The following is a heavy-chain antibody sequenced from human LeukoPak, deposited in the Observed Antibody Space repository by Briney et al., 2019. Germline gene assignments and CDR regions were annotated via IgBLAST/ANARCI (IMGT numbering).Heavy chain of an antibody. Sequence: ASVTVSCKASGYTFTSYGISWVRQAPGQGLEWMGWINAYNGNTNYAQKLQGRVTMTTDTSTSTAYMELRSLRSDDTAVYYCARVVAAAGRDYYYYMDVWGKGTTVTISS. J-gene: IGHJ6*03. CDR3: ARVVAAAGRDYYYYMDV. CDR1: GYTFTSYG. D-gene: IGHD6-13*01. CDR2: INAYNGNT. V-gene: IGHV1-18*01.